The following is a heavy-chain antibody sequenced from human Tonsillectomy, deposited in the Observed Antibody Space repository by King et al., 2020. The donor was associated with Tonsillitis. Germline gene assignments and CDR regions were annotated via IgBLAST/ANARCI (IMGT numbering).Heavy chain of an antibody. J-gene: IGHJ4*02. CDR2: ISSSSSTI. CDR3: ARTMVRGVIITNYFDY. Sequence: VQLVESGGGLVQPGGSLRLSCAASGFTFSSYSMNWVRQAPGTGLEWVSYISSSSSTIYYADSGKGRFTISSDNAKTSLYLQMNSLRAEDTAVYYCARTMVRGVIITNYFDYWGQGTLVTVSS. D-gene: IGHD3-10*01. V-gene: IGHV3-48*01. CDR1: GFTFSSYS.